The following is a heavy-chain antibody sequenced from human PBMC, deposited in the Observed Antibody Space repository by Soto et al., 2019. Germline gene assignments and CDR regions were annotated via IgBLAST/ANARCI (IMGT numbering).Heavy chain of an antibody. Sequence: EVQLVESGGGLVQPGRSLRLSCAASGFTLDDYAMHWVRQAPGKGLEWVSGISWNSGSIGYADSVKGRFTISRDNAKNSLYLQMNSLRAEDTALYYCAKAGIAAAGSYYYYYYMDVWGKGTTVTVSS. CDR3: AKAGIAAAGSYYYYYYMDV. CDR2: ISWNSGSI. V-gene: IGHV3-9*01. D-gene: IGHD6-13*01. CDR1: GFTLDDYA. J-gene: IGHJ6*03.